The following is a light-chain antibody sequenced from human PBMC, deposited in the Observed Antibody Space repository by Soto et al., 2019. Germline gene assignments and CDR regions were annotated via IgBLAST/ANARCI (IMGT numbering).Light chain of an antibody. Sequence: EIVMTQSPATLSVSPGERATLSCMASQSVSSNLAWYQQKPGQAPRLLIYGASTRATGIPARFSGSGSGTEFTLTISSLQSEDFAVYYCQQYNNWWKFGQGTKVEIK. CDR1: QSVSSN. V-gene: IGKV3-15*01. CDR2: GAS. J-gene: IGKJ1*01. CDR3: QQYNNWWK.